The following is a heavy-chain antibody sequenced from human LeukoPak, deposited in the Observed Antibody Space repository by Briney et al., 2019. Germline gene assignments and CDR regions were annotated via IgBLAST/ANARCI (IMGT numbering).Heavy chain of an antibody. V-gene: IGHV4-38-2*01. CDR1: GYSISSGYY. CDR3: ARHPRWYFDY. J-gene: IGHJ4*02. Sequence: PSETLSLTCAVSGYSISSGYYWGWIRQPPGKGLEWIGSIYHSGSTYYNPSLKSRVTISVDTSKNQFSLKLGSVTAADTAVYYCARHPRWYFDYWGQGTLVTVSS. D-gene: IGHD2-15*01. CDR2: IYHSGST.